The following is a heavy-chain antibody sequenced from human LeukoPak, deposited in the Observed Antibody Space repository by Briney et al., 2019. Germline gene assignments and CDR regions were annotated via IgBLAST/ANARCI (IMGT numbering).Heavy chain of an antibody. CDR1: GFTFSNAW. CDR2: IKSKTDGGTT. D-gene: IGHD1-26*01. Sequence: PGGSLRLSCAASGFTFSNAWMSWVRQAPGKGLEWVGRIKSKTDGGTTDYAAPVKGRFTISRDDSKNTLYLQMNSLKTEDTAVYYCARLSGSYYSPFDYWGQGTLVTVSS. J-gene: IGHJ4*02. CDR3: ARLSGSYYSPFDY. V-gene: IGHV3-15*01.